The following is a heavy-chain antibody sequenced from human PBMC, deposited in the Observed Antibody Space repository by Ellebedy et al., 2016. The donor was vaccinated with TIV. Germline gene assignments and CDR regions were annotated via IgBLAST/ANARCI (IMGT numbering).Heavy chain of an antibody. CDR3: ARDLHYYDSSGYSLYYYYYYGMDV. CDR2: IIPIFGTA. J-gene: IGHJ6*02. CDR1: GGTFSSYA. D-gene: IGHD3-22*01. V-gene: IGHV1-69*13. Sequence: SVKVSCXASGGTFSSYAISWVRQAPGQGLEWMGGIIPIFGTANYAQKFQGRVTITADESTSTAYMELSSLRSEDTAVYYCARDLHYYDSSGYSLYYYYYYGMDVWGQGTTVTVSS.